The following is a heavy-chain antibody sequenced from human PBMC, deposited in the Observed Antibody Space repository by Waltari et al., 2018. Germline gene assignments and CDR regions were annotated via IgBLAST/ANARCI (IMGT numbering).Heavy chain of an antibody. CDR2: IDYSGNT. Sequence: QVQLQQRGAGLVKPSKTLSLTCDVYGGSFSGYYWNWIRQPPGEGLEWIGEIDYSGNTIYGPSFKSRVTISVDTSKNQVSLKMYSVTAADTALYYCARRDPDLTNRPSGFDVWGQGTMVTVSS. CDR1: GGSFSGYY. J-gene: IGHJ3*01. V-gene: IGHV4-34*01. D-gene: IGHD3-3*01. CDR3: ARRDPDLTNRPSGFDV.